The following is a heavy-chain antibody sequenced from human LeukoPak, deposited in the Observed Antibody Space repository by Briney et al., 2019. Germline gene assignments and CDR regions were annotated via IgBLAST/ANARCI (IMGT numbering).Heavy chain of an antibody. D-gene: IGHD5-18*01. CDR3: AKDRRYSYGRTVDY. CDR1: GFTFSSYA. CDR2: ISGSGGST. Sequence: GGSLRLSCAASGFTFSSYAMSWVRQAPGKGLEWVSAISGSGGSTYYADSVKGRFTISRDNSKNTLYLQMNSLRAEDTVVYYCAKDRRYSYGRTVDYWGQGTLVTVSS. J-gene: IGHJ4*02. V-gene: IGHV3-23*01.